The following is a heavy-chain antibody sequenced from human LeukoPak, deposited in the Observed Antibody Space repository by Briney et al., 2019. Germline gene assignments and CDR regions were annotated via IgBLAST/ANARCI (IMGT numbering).Heavy chain of an antibody. CDR3: ARGPYFY. J-gene: IGHJ4*02. V-gene: IGHV4-34*01. CDR1: GGSFSGYY. D-gene: IGHD1-26*01. CDR2: INHSGST. Sequence: PSETLSLTCAVYGGSFSGYYWSWIRQPPGKGLEWIGEINHSGSTNYNPSLKSRVTISVDTSKNQFSLKLSSVTAADTAVYYCARGPYFYWGQGTLVNVSS.